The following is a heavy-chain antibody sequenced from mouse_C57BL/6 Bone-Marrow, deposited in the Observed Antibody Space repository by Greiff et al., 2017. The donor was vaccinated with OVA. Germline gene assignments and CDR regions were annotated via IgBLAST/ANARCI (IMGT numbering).Heavy chain of an antibody. CDR2: IYPGDGDT. Sequence: QVQLQQSGPELVKPGASVKISCKASGYAFSSSWMNWVKQRPGKGLEWIGRIYPGDGDTNYNGKFKGKATLTADKSSSTAYMQLSSLTSEDSAVYFCARGGNYDFAYWGQGTLVTVSA. CDR1: GYAFSSSW. J-gene: IGHJ3*01. CDR3: ARGGNYDFAY. V-gene: IGHV1-82*01. D-gene: IGHD2-1*01.